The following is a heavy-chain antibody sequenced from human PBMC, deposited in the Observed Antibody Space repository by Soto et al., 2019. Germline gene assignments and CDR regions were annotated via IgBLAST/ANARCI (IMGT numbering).Heavy chain of an antibody. D-gene: IGHD3-22*01. V-gene: IGHV3-74*03. CDR3: VRDYDSSGFYSGH. CDR1: GLTFSSYW. Sequence: EVQLVESGGGLVQPGGSLRLSCAASGLTFSSYWMHWVRQSPGKGLVWVSQIDSDGRSTTYADTVKGRFTVSRDNAKNKLFLQMNSLRAEDTAVYYCVRDYDSSGFYSGHWGQGTLVTVSS. J-gene: IGHJ4*02. CDR2: IDSDGRST.